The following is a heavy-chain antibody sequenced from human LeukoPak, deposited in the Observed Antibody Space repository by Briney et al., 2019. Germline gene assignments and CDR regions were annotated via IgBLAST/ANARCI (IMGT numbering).Heavy chain of an antibody. CDR1: GFTFISYS. CDR3: AREHLFYDFWSGYYTGGVDY. V-gene: IGHV3-21*01. J-gene: IGHJ4*02. Sequence: PGGSLRLSCAASGFTFISYSMNWVRQAPGKGLEWVSSISSSSSYIYYADSVKGRFTISRDNSKNTLYLQMNSLRAEDTAVYYCAREHLFYDFWSGYYTGGVDYWGQGTLVTVSS. D-gene: IGHD3-3*01. CDR2: ISSSSSYI.